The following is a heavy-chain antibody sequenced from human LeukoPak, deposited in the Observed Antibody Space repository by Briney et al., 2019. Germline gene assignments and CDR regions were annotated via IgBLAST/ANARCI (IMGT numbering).Heavy chain of an antibody. D-gene: IGHD2-2*01. V-gene: IGHV1-8*01. Sequence: ASVKVSCKASGYTFTSYDINWVRQATGQGLEWMGWMNPNSGNTGYAQKFQGRVTMTRNTSISTAYMELSSLRSDDTAVYYCARARYCSSTSCSRDYYYYYYMDVWGKGTTVTVSS. CDR2: MNPNSGNT. CDR1: GYTFTSYD. J-gene: IGHJ6*03. CDR3: ARARYCSSTSCSRDYYYYYYMDV.